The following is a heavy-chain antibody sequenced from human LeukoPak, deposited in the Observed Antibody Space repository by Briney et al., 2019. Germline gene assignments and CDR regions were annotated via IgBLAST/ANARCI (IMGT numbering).Heavy chain of an antibody. Sequence: PGGSLKLSCAASGFTFSSYSMNWVRQAPGKGLEWVSYISSSSSTIYYADSVKGRFTISRDNAKNSLYLQMNSLRAEDTAVYYCARVPHSSSSIYFDYWGQGTLVTVSS. CDR1: GFTFSSYS. CDR2: ISSSSSTI. V-gene: IGHV3-48*01. CDR3: ARVPHSSSSIYFDY. D-gene: IGHD6-6*01. J-gene: IGHJ4*02.